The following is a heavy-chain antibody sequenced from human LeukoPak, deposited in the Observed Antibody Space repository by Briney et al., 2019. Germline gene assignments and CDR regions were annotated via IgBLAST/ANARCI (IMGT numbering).Heavy chain of an antibody. CDR1: GFTFSSYW. Sequence: GGSLRLSCEASGFTFSSYWMSWVRQAPGKGLEWVATIKEDGSEKYYVDSVKGRFTISRDNAKNSLYLQMNSLRAEDTAVYYCARDPLRRFDYWGQGTLLTVSS. CDR2: IKEDGSEK. CDR3: ARDPLRRFDY. V-gene: IGHV3-7*01. J-gene: IGHJ4*02.